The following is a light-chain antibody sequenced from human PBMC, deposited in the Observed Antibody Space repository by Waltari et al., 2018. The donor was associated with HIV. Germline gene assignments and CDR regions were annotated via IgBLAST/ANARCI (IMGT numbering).Light chain of an antibody. V-gene: IGLV2-23*02. CDR1: RSNVGSDDL. J-gene: IGLJ1*01. CDR3: CSCPRSGIRYV. Sequence: QSALTQPASVSGSPGQSHTLSCPGTRSNVGSDDLVSWYQQHPGEAPKLIIYEVTKRPSGVSNRFSGSKSGNTASLTISGLQAEDEADYYCCSCPRSGIRYVFGTGTKVTVL. CDR2: EVT.